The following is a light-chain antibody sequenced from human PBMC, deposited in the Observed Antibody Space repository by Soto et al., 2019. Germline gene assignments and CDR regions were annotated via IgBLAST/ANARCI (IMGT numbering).Light chain of an antibody. Sequence: IVMTQSPATLSVSPGDEVTLSCRASENVGTNLAWYQQKPGQAPRLLIYGSSTRATGIPATFSGSGSGTEFPLTISRLQAEESANYYCQQYNNWGLSFGGGTKVEIK. V-gene: IGKV3D-15*01. J-gene: IGKJ4*01. CDR2: GSS. CDR3: QQYNNWGLS. CDR1: ENVGTN.